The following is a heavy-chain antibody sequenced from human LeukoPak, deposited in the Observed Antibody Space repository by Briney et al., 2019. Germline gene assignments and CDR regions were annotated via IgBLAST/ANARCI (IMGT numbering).Heavy chain of an antibody. CDR3: ARTCTNGVCYEGADFDY. V-gene: IGHV1-8*01. D-gene: IGHD2-8*01. CDR2: MNPNSGNT. Sequence: ASVKVSCKASGYTSTSTDINWVRQASGQGLEWMGWMNPNSGNTGYAQKFQGRVTMTRNTSKSTAYMELSSLRSEDTAVYYCARTCTNGVCYEGADFDYWGQRTLVTVSS. CDR1: GYTSTSTD. J-gene: IGHJ4*02.